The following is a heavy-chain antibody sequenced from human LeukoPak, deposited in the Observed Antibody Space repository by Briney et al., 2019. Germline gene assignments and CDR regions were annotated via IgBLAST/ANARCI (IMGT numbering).Heavy chain of an antibody. CDR3: ARKGSYYDSSGPSRYYYYYMDV. J-gene: IGHJ6*03. CDR1: GFTFSRYS. CDR2: ISNSSSYI. Sequence: GGSLRLSCAASGFTFSRYSINWARQSPGKGLEWVSSISNSSSYIFYADSVMGRFTISRDNAKTSLYLQMNSLRAEDTAVYYCARKGSYYDSSGPSRYYYYYMDVWGEGTTVTVSS. V-gene: IGHV3-21*01. D-gene: IGHD3-22*01.